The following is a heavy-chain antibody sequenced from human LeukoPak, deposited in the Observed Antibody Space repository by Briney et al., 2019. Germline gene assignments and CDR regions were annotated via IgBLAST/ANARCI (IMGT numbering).Heavy chain of an antibody. CDR2: ISYDGSNK. V-gene: IGHV3-30-3*01. CDR3: ARDLTGPYDH. D-gene: IGHD3-22*01. CDR1: GFTFSNYA. Sequence: QPGRSLRLSCAASGFTFSNYAMHWVRQAPGKGLEWVAVISYDGSNKYYADSVKGRFSISRDNSKNTLYLQMNSVRAEDTAVYSCARDLTGPYDHWGQGTLVTVSS. J-gene: IGHJ4*02.